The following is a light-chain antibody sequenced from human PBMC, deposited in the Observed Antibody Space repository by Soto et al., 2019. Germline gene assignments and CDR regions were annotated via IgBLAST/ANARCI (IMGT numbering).Light chain of an antibody. CDR3: QQYNNWPPWT. Sequence: EIVLTQSPGTLSLSPGERATLSCRASQTVNRNYLGWYQQKPGQAPRFLIHSASDRATGTPDRFSGSGSGTEFTLTISSLQSEDFAVYYCQQYNNWPPWTFGQGTKVDIK. CDR2: SAS. J-gene: IGKJ1*01. CDR1: QTVNRN. V-gene: IGKV3D-15*01.